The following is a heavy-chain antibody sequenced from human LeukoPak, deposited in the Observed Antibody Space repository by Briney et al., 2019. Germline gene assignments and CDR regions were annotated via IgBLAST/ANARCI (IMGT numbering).Heavy chain of an antibody. CDR2: VSSDGTT. CDR1: GVSVTTSF. CDR3: ARLDCVLEGCYNH. V-gene: IGHV4-59*08. D-gene: IGHD2-15*01. J-gene: IGHJ4*02. Sequence: SETLSLTCSVSGVSVTTSFWNWIRQSPGKGLGWIGYVSSDGTTNYTPALRSRLIMSVDTAKNDISLILTSVTAADTAIYYCARLDCVLEGCYNHWGRGTLVTVSS.